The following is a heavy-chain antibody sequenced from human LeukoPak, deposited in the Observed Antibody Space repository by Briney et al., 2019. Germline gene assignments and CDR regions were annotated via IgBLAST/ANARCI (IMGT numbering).Heavy chain of an antibody. CDR1: GFTFSSYG. Sequence: GGSLRLSCAASGFTFSSYGMRWVRQAPGKGLEWVAVISYDGSNKYYADSVKGRFTISRDNSKNTLYLQMNSLRAEDTAVYYCAKDGPYSSGWYYFDYWGQGTLVTVSS. V-gene: IGHV3-30*18. CDR3: AKDGPYSSGWYYFDY. J-gene: IGHJ4*02. D-gene: IGHD6-19*01. CDR2: ISYDGSNK.